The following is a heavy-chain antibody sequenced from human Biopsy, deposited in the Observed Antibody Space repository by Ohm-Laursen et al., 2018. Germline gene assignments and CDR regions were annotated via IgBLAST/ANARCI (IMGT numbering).Heavy chain of an antibody. V-gene: IGHV1-69*06. CDR3: ATKLTGYFHH. D-gene: IGHD3-9*01. J-gene: IGHJ1*01. Sequence: GATVKISCKAPEGTFSNYGVNWVRQAPGQGLEWLGGNIPILGTGNYAHQFQDRVTVVVDTSTSTATMELRSLRSDDTAVYYCATKLTGYFHHWGQGTLVIVSS. CDR1: EGTFSNYG. CDR2: NIPILGTG.